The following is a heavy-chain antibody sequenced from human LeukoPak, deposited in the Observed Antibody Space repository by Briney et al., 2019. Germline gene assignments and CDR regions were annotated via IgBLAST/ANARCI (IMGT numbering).Heavy chain of an antibody. CDR2: INHSGST. CDR3: ARGSVTMVRGASH. D-gene: IGHD3-10*01. J-gene: IGHJ4*02. V-gene: IGHV4-34*01. CDR1: GGSFSGCY. Sequence: LSETLSLTCAVYGGSFSGCYWSWIRQPPGKGLEWIGEINHSGSTNYNPSLKSRVTISVDTSKNQFSLKLSSVTAADTAVYYCARGSVTMVRGASHWGQGTLVTVSS.